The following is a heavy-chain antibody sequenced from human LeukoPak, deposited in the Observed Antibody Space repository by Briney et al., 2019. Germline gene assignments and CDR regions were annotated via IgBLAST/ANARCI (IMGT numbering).Heavy chain of an antibody. D-gene: IGHD6-19*01. CDR3: ARGTQWLGGYGMDV. J-gene: IGHJ6*02. CDR2: INPSDGGR. Sequence: ASVKVSCQASGYTFTTYKMHWVRQAPGQGLEWVGIINPSDGGRRNAQKFQGRVTITRDTSASTAYMELSSLRSEDTAVYYCARGTQWLGGYGMDVWGQGTTVTVSS. V-gene: IGHV1-46*01. CDR1: GYTFTTYK.